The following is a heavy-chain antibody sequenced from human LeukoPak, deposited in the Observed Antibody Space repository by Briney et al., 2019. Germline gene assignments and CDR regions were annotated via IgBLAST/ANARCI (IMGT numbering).Heavy chain of an antibody. J-gene: IGHJ4*02. D-gene: IGHD1-1*01. CDR1: GFTSSSYA. V-gene: IGHV3-7*03. CDR2: ISPDGGVS. Sequence: GGSLRLSCAASGFTSSSYALTWVRQAPGKGPEWVAKISPDGGVSQYVDSVKGRFTISRDNSKNSLSLHMSSLRVEDTALYFCAKEEFWRFDFWGQGTLVTVS. CDR3: AKEEFWRFDF.